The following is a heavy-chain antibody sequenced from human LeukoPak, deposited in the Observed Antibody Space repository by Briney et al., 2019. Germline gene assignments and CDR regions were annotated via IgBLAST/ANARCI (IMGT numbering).Heavy chain of an antibody. CDR1: GFTFSSYS. J-gene: IGHJ4*02. D-gene: IGHD4-23*01. CDR2: ISSSSTYI. V-gene: IGHV3-21*01. CDR3: AREDYGGNSGVDY. Sequence: GGSLRLSCAASGFTFSSYSMTWVRQAPGKGLEWVSSISSSSTYIYYADSVKGRFTISRDNAKNSLYLQMNSPRAEDTAVYHCAREDYGGNSGVDYWGQGTLVTVSS.